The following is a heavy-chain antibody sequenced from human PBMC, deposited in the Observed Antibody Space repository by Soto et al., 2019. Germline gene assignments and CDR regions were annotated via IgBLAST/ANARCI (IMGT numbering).Heavy chain of an antibody. V-gene: IGHV3-23*01. Sequence: PGGSLRLSCAASGFTFSTYAMSWVRQAPGKGLEWVSAISGSGGTTYYADSVKGRFTISRDNSKNTLYLQMNSLTAEDTAVYYCAKDRKSGSGWYWDYWGQGTLVTVSS. D-gene: IGHD6-19*01. CDR2: ISGSGGTT. CDR3: AKDRKSGSGWYWDY. J-gene: IGHJ4*02. CDR1: GFTFSTYA.